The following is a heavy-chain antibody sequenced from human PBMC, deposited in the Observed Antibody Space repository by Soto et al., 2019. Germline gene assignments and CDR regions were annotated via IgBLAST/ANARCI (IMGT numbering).Heavy chain of an antibody. D-gene: IGHD1-26*01. CDR2: IYHSGST. CDR1: GYSISSGYY. V-gene: IGHV4-38-2*01. J-gene: IGHJ5*02. CDR3: ARGLVGGIATTWFDP. Sequence: SETLSLTCAVSGYSISSGYYWGWIRQPPGKGLEWIGSIYHSGSTYYNPSLKSRVTISVDTSKNQFSLKLSSVTAADMAVYYCARGLVGGIATTWFDPWGQGTLVTVSS.